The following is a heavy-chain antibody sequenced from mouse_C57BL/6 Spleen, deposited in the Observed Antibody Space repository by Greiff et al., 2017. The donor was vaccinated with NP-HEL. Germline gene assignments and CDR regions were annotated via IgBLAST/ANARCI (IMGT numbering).Heavy chain of an antibody. CDR2: IDPSDSDT. CDR3: ASSEELLRPLDY. D-gene: IGHD1-2*01. Sequence: QVQLQQPGAELVRPGSSVKLSCKASGYTFTSYWMHWVKQRPLQGLEWIGNIDPSDSDTHYNQKFKGKATLPVDKSSSTAYLQLSSLTSEDSAVYYCASSEELLRPLDYWGQGTTLTVSS. J-gene: IGHJ2*01. CDR1: GYTFTSYW. V-gene: IGHV1-52*01.